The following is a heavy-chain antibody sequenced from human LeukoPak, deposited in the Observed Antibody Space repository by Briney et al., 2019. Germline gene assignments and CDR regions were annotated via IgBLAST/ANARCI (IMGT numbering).Heavy chain of an antibody. D-gene: IGHD1-1*01. CDR1: GFTFSDEY. Sequence: GGSLRLSCAASGFTFSDEYMSWIRQAPGKGLEWVSYISSSSSTIYYADSVKGRFTISRDNAKNSLYLQMNSLRAEDTAVYYCARSQDRGTGNPGDYWGQGTLVTVSS. V-gene: IGHV3-11*04. J-gene: IGHJ4*02. CDR3: ARSQDRGTGNPGDY. CDR2: ISSSSSTI.